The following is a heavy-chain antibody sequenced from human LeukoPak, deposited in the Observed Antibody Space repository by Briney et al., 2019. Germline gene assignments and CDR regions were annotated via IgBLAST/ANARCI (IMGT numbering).Heavy chain of an antibody. CDR2: ISSSGSTI. Sequence: GGSLRLSCAASGFTFSDYYMSWIRQAPGKGLEWVSYISSSGSTIYYADSVKGRFTISRDNAKNTLYLQMNSLRAEDTAVYYCAKGGYYYDSSGYYPNFDYWGQGTLVTVSS. D-gene: IGHD3-22*01. J-gene: IGHJ4*02. V-gene: IGHV3-11*01. CDR3: AKGGYYYDSSGYYPNFDY. CDR1: GFTFSDYY.